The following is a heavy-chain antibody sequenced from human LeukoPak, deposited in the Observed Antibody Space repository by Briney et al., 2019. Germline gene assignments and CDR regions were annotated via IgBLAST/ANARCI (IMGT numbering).Heavy chain of an antibody. CDR3: AGFPTGSAFDL. V-gene: IGHV4-59*08. CDR1: GGSTSSYY. D-gene: IGHD3-9*01. CDR2: ISHTGNT. J-gene: IGHJ3*01. Sequence: RSETLCLSCSVSGGSTSSYYWNWIRQPPGKGLEWIGYISHTGNTNYNPSLKSRVTISEDTSKTQFSLKLSSVTAADTAVYYRAGFPTGSAFDLWGQGTMVTVSS.